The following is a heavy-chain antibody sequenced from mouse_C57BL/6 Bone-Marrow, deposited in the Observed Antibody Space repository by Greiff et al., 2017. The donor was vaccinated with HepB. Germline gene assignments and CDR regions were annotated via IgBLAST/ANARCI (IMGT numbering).Heavy chain of an antibody. V-gene: IGHV5-12*01. CDR1: GFTFSDYY. CDR3: ARHGCIATIVATDYYAMDY. J-gene: IGHJ4*01. Sequence: EVQGVESGGGLVQPGGSLKLSCAASGFTFSDYYMYWVRQTPEKRLEWVAYISNGGGSTYYPDTVKGRSTISRDTAKNTLYLQMSRLKSEDSAMYYCARHGCIATIVATDYYAMDYWGQGTSVTVSS. CDR2: ISNGGGST. D-gene: IGHD1-1*01.